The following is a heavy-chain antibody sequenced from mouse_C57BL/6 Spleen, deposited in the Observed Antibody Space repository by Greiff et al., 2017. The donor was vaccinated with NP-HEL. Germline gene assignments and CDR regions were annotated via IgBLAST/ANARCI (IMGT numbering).Heavy chain of an antibody. CDR3: AMVGSDGSSVGWYFDV. J-gene: IGHJ1*03. CDR1: GFTFSSYA. D-gene: IGHD1-1*01. CDR2: ISDGGSYT. Sequence: EVQVVESGGGLVKPGGSLKLSCAASGFTFSSYAMSWVRQTPEKRLEWVATISDGGSYTYYPDNVKGRFTISRDNAKNNLYLQMSHLKSEDTAMYYCAMVGSDGSSVGWYFDVWGTGTTVTVSS. V-gene: IGHV5-4*01.